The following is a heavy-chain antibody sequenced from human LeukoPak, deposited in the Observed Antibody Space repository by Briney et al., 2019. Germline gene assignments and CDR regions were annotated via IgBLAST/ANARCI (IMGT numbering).Heavy chain of an antibody. Sequence: GRSLRLSCAASGFTFSTYAIHWVRQAPGKGLEWVAVIWFDGSEQYYADSVKGRFIIARDNSKSTSNLQLNSLRAEDTAVYYCAREGDSRWGELSPWGQGTLVTVSS. CDR3: AREGDSRWGELSP. D-gene: IGHD3-16*02. CDR1: GFTFSTYA. J-gene: IGHJ1*01. V-gene: IGHV3-33*01. CDR2: IWFDGSEQ.